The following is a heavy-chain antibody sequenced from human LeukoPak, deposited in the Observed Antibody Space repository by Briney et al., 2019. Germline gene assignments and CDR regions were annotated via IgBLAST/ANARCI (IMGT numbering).Heavy chain of an antibody. Sequence: GESLKISCKGSGYSFTSYWIGWVRQMPGKGLEWMGIIYPGDSDTRYSPSFQGQVTISADKSISTAYLQWSSLKASDTAMYYCARTVVVAAGTYNWFDPWGQGTLVTVSS. J-gene: IGHJ5*02. CDR2: IYPGDSDT. CDR3: ARTVVVAAGTYNWFDP. CDR1: GYSFTSYW. D-gene: IGHD2-15*01. V-gene: IGHV5-51*01.